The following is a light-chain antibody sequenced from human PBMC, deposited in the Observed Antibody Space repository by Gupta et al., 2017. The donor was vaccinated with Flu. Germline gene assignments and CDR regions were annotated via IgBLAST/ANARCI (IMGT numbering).Light chain of an antibody. Sequence: QSALTQPASVSGSPGQSIAISCTGTSSDVGSYDYVSWYQQHPGEAPELVIFEVRRRPSGISDRFSGSKSGNTASLTISGLLAEDEAYYYCSSYRKSNTVVVFGGGTKLTVL. J-gene: IGLJ2*01. CDR1: SSDVGSYDY. CDR3: SSYRKSNTVVV. V-gene: IGLV2-14*01. CDR2: EVR.